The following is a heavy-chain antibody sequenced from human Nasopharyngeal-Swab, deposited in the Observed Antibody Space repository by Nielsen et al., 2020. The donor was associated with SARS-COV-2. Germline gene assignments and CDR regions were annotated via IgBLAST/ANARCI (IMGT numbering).Heavy chain of an antibody. CDR1: GFTFSSYA. D-gene: IGHD5-12*01. CDR3: ATLGGYSGYDSEYGMDV. Sequence: SLKISCAASGFTFSSYAMHWVRQAPGKGLEWVSGISWNSGSIGYADSVKGRFTISRDNAKNSLYLQMNSLRAEDTALYYCATLGGYSGYDSEYGMDVWGQGTTVTVSS. J-gene: IGHJ6*02. V-gene: IGHV3-9*01. CDR2: ISWNSGSI.